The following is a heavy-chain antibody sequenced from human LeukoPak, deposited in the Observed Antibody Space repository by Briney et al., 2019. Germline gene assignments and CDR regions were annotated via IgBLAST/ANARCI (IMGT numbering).Heavy chain of an antibody. CDR2: VNQDGSKK. CDR3: AKLNGAFDI. V-gene: IGHV3-7*03. CDR1: GFTFSSYW. D-gene: IGHD1-26*01. Sequence: GWSLRLSCTASGFTFSSYWMSWVRQAPGKGLEWVANVNQDGSKKYYVDSVKGRFTISRDNAKNSLYLQMNSLRAEDTALYYCAKLNGAFDIWGQGTMVTVSS. J-gene: IGHJ3*02.